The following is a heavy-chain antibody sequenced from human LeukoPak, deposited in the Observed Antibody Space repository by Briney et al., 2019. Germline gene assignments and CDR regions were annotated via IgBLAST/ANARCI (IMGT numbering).Heavy chain of an antibody. Sequence: SGTLSLTCNVSGVSIRTSTYYWNWLRQSPGKGLEWIGCVSDSGTTKYNPSLKSRVTISVDTSKNHFSLILMSVTAAETAVYYCARGYYEPFQSWGQGTLVTVSS. J-gene: IGHJ4*02. D-gene: IGHD3-22*01. V-gene: IGHV4-61*03. CDR3: ARGYYEPFQS. CDR2: VSDSGTT. CDR1: GVSIRTSTYY.